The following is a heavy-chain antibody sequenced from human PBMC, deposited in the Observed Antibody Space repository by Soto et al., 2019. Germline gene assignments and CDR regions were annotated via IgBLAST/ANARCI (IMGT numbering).Heavy chain of an antibody. CDR3: AKSTRLNWLDP. V-gene: IGHV3-9*01. CDR1: GVTFDDYA. Sequence: GGSLRLSCAASGVTFDDYAMHWVRQARGKGLEWVSGISWNSDSIGYADSVKGRFTISRDNAKNSLYLQMNSLRAQDTALYYCAKSTRLNWLDPWGQGTLVTVSS. J-gene: IGHJ5*02. D-gene: IGHD3-22*01. CDR2: ISWNSDSI.